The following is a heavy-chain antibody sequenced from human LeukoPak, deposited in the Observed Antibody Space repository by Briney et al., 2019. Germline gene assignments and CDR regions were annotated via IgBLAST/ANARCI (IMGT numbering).Heavy chain of an antibody. V-gene: IGHV3-64D*09. CDR1: GFTYSRYA. CDR3: VGFYYDFWSGYNWFDP. D-gene: IGHD3-3*01. Sequence: GGSLRLSCSASGFTYSRYAMHRVRQAPGKGLEYVSAISSNGGSTYYADSVKGRFTISRDNSKNTLYLQMSSLIAEDTAVYYCVGFYYDFWSGYNWFDPWGQGTLVTVSS. J-gene: IGHJ5*02. CDR2: ISSNGGST.